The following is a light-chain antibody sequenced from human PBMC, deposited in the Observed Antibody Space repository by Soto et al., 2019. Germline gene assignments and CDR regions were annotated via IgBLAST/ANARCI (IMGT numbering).Light chain of an antibody. V-gene: IGKV3-15*01. CDR1: QSISSD. CDR3: QYYKNGPPVIT. CDR2: GAS. J-gene: IGKJ2*01. Sequence: EIVMTQSPATLSVSPGERATLSCRASQSISSDLAWYQLQPGQAPRLLIYGASTRATGIPARFSGSGSGKDVTLTISSRESEDFAIYYCQYYKNGPPVITFGQGTKLEIK.